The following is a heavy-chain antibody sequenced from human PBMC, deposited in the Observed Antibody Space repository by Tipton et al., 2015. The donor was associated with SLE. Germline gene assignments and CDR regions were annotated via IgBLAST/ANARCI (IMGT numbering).Heavy chain of an antibody. CDR3: ARNHYYDSYWYFDL. Sequence: TLSLTCTVPSGSVSSGSYYWSWIRQPAGKGLEWIGYIYTSGSTNYNPSLKSRVTISVDTSKNQFSLKLSSVTAADTAVYYCARNHYYDSYWYFDLWGRGTLVTVSS. D-gene: IGHD3-22*01. J-gene: IGHJ2*01. CDR2: IYTSGST. CDR1: SGSVSSGSYY. V-gene: IGHV4-61*09.